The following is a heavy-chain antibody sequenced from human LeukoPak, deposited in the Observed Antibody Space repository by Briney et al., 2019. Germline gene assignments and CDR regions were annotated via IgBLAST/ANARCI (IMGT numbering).Heavy chain of an antibody. J-gene: IGHJ4*02. V-gene: IGHV3-21*01. CDR3: ARVDIVLMVYAFDY. CDR2: ISSSSSYI. CDR1: GFTFSSYS. D-gene: IGHD2-8*01. Sequence: NPGGSLRLSCAASGFTFSSYSMNWVRQAPGKGLEWVSSISSSSSYIYYADSVKGRFTISRDNAKNSLYLQMNSLRAEDTAVYYCARVDIVLMVYAFDYRGQGTLVTVSS.